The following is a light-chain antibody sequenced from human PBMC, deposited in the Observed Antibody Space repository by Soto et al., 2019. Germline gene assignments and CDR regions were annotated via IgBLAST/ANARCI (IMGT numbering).Light chain of an antibody. V-gene: IGKV1-39*01. CDR1: QSISNY. CDR3: QQSYGTPLT. Sequence: DMEMTQSPSSLSASVGDRGTITCRASQSISNYLNWYQHKPGKVPKLLIYAASSLQSGVPTRFSGSGSGTDFTPTINSLQPEDFATYYCQQSYGTPLTFGGGTKSEIK. J-gene: IGKJ4*01. CDR2: AAS.